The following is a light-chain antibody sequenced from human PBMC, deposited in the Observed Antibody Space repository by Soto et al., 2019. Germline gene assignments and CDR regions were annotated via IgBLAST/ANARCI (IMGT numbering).Light chain of an antibody. Sequence: QSALTQPASVSGSPGQAITISCTGTSSDVGGYNYVSWYQQHPGKAPKLMIYDVSNRPSGVSNRFSGSKSGNTASLTIAGLEAEDEADSYCSSYTSSSTSLVFGGGTKLTVL. CDR2: DVS. V-gene: IGLV2-14*01. CDR1: SSDVGGYNY. J-gene: IGLJ3*02. CDR3: SSYTSSSTSLV.